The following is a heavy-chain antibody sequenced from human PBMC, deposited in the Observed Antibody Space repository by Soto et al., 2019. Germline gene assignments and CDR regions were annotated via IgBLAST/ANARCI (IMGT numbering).Heavy chain of an antibody. J-gene: IGHJ4*02. Sequence: QVQLVQSGAEVKNPGSSVKISCKASGDSFSSFAVTWVRQAPGQGLEWMGGIIPNFDTPKYAQKFQGRVTIIADKSTSTPYMQLSSLRSEDTAVYYCARPYYDSSGYYLWYFEYWGQGTLVTVSS. CDR3: ARPYYDSSGYYLWYFEY. CDR1: GDSFSSFA. V-gene: IGHV1-69*06. CDR2: IIPNFDTP. D-gene: IGHD3-22*01.